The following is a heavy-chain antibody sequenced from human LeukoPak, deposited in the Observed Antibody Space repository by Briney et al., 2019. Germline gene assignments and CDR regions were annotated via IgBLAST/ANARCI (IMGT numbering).Heavy chain of an antibody. CDR2: IKHDGSEQ. CDR1: GFTFTSYW. V-gene: IGHV3-7*01. D-gene: IGHD6-13*01. J-gene: IGHJ4*02. Sequence: GGPLRLSCAASGFTFTSYWMSWMRQAPGKGLQWVANIKHDGSEQYCVDSVKGRFTISRDNARNSLYLQMNSLGVEDTAVYYCKSGGAAPGAFDYWGQGALVTVSS. CDR3: KSGGAAPGAFDY.